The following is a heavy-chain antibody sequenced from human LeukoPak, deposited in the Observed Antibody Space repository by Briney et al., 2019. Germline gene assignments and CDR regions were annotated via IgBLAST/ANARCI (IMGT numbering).Heavy chain of an antibody. J-gene: IGHJ4*02. V-gene: IGHV1-8*03. CDR1: GYTFTSYD. CDR3: ARGRDNYYGSGSYYNV. D-gene: IGHD3-10*01. Sequence: GASVKVSCKASGYTFTSYDINWVRQATGQGHEWMGWMNPNSGNTGYAQKFQGRVTITRNTSISTAYMELSSLRSEDTAVYYCARGRDNYYGSGSYYNVWGQGTLVTVSS. CDR2: MNPNSGNT.